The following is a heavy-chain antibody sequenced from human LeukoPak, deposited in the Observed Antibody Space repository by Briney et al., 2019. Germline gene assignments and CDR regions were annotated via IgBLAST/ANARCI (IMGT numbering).Heavy chain of an antibody. CDR2: IYYSGST. CDR3: ARRVIPNSFDP. Sequence: PSETLSLTCSVSGDSVSSDSYYWSWIRQPPGKGLEWIGHIYYSGSTNYNPSLKSRVTISVDTSKNQFSLKLSSVTAADTAVYYCARRVIPNSFDPWGQGTLVTVSS. J-gene: IGHJ5*02. CDR1: GDSVSSDSYY. V-gene: IGHV4-61*01. D-gene: IGHD3-22*01.